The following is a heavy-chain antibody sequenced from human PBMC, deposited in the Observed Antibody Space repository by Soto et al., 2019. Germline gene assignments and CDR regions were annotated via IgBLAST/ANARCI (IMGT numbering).Heavy chain of an antibody. V-gene: IGHV3-23*01. J-gene: IGHJ4*02. Sequence: EVQLLESGGGLVQPGGSLRLSCAASGFTFSSYAMSWVRQAPGKGLEWVSVISGSGGSTYYADSVKGRFTIARDNFKNTLYLQMNSLRAEDTAVYYCAKVSSFEWAYREYWGQGTLVTVSS. CDR3: AKVSSFEWAYREY. CDR1: GFTFSSYA. CDR2: ISGSGGST. D-gene: IGHD3-9*01.